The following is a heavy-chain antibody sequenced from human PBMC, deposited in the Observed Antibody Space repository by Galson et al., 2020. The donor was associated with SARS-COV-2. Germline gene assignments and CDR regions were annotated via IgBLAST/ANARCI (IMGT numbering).Heavy chain of an antibody. CDR2: TYYRSTWHN. Sequence: SETLSLTCAISGDSVSSNSAAWHWIRQSPSRGLEWLGRTYYRSTWHNDYAVSVKSRITINPDTPKNLFTLQLDSVTPEDTAVYYCARDWGTGGALNWFDPWGQGTLVTVSS. CDR1: GDSVSSNSAA. V-gene: IGHV6-1*01. D-gene: IGHD2-8*02. J-gene: IGHJ5*02. CDR3: ARDWGTGGALNWFDP.